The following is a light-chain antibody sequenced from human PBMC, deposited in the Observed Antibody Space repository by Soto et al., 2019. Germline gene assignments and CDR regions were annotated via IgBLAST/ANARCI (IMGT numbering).Light chain of an antibody. CDR3: QQRCNRSSCT. V-gene: IGKV3-11*01. J-gene: IGKJ1*01. CDR2: DAS. Sequence: EIAMNQSPATLSLSPGERATISCRASQSVDKYFVWYQQKTGKAPRLLIYDASNRATGIPARFSASGSGTDFTPAVSSVDYEDFAVCGGQQRCNRSSCTCGLGTKLYIK. CDR1: QSVDKY.